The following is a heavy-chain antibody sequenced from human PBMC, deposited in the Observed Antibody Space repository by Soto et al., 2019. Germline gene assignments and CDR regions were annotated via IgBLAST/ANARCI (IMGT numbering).Heavy chain of an antibody. V-gene: IGHV1-18*01. CDR3: ARDPHEFWTSYWFDP. CDR1: GYTFNTYG. Sequence: ASVKVSCKTSGYTFNTYGINWVRQAPGQGLELMGWISAYDGKTTYAEKSQGRVTLTTDTSTSTAYMELRSLRSDDTAIYYCARDPHEFWTSYWFDPWGQGTPVTVSS. D-gene: IGHD3-3*01. J-gene: IGHJ5*02. CDR2: ISAYDGKT.